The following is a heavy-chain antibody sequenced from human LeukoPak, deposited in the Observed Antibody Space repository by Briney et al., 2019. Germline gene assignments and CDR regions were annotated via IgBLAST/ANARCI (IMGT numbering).Heavy chain of an antibody. CDR2: IGSSDSTT. CDR3: ARDYRRGDYSYVGAFDI. V-gene: IGHV3-48*03. CDR1: GFTFSSYE. J-gene: IGHJ3*02. Sequence: PGGSLRLSCVASGFTFSSYEMNWVRQAPGKGLEWLSYIGSSDSTTHYADSVKGRFTISRDNAKNSLYLQMNSLRAEDTAVYYCARDYRRGDYSYVGAFDIWGQGTMVTVSS. D-gene: IGHD4-17*01.